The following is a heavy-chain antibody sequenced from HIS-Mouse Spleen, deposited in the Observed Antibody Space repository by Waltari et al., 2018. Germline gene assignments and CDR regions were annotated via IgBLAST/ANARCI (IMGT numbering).Heavy chain of an antibody. V-gene: IGHV4-34*01. CDR1: GGSFSGYY. D-gene: IGHD3-22*01. J-gene: IGHJ4*02. CDR2: INHSGST. CDR3: ARTYYYDSSGYQD. Sequence: QVQLQQWGAGLLKPSETLSLTCAVYGGSFSGYYWRWIRQPPWKGLEWIGEINHSGSTNYHPSLKSRVTISVDTSKNQFSLKLSSVTAADTAVYYCARTYYYDSSGYQDWGQGTLVTVSS.